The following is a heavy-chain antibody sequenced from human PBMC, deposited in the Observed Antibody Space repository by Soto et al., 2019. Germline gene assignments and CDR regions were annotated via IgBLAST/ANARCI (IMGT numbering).Heavy chain of an antibody. J-gene: IGHJ6*02. CDR3: TRHGSTVTTYYYGMDV. CDR1: GFTFSGSA. Sequence: GSLRLSCAASGFTFSGSAMHWVRQASGKGLEWVGRIRSKANSYATAYAASVKGRFTISRDDSKNTAYLQMNSLKTEDTAVYYCTRHGSTVTTYYYGMDVWGQGTTVTVSS. D-gene: IGHD4-17*01. CDR2: IRSKANSYAT. V-gene: IGHV3-73*01.